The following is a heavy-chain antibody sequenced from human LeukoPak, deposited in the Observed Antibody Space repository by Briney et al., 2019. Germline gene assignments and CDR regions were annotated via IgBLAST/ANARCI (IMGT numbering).Heavy chain of an antibody. CDR2: ISYDGSNK. Sequence: PGRSLRLSCAASGFTFSSYGMPWVRQAPGKGLEWVAVISYDGSNKYYADSVKGRFTISRDNSKNTLYLQMNSLRAEDTAVYYCAKGSSWYLAAFDIWGQGTMVTVSS. D-gene: IGHD6-13*01. J-gene: IGHJ3*02. CDR3: AKGSSWYLAAFDI. V-gene: IGHV3-30*18. CDR1: GFTFSSYG.